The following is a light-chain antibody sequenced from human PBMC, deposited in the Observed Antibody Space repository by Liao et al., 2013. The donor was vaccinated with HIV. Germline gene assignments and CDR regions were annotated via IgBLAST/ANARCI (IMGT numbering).Light chain of an antibody. Sequence: SYELTQPPSVSVSPGQTASIACSGDKLGDKYACWYQQRPGQAPVLLIYYDSDRPSGIPERFSGSNSGNTATLTISRVEAGDEADYYCQVWDSSSDHRIFGTGTKVTVL. CDR3: QVWDSSSDHRI. CDR1: KLGDKY. CDR2: YDS. V-gene: IGLV3-21*04. J-gene: IGLJ1*01.